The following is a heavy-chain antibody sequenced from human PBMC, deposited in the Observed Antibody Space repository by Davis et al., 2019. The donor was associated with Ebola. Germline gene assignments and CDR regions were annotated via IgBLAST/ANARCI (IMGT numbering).Heavy chain of an antibody. J-gene: IGHJ4*02. CDR2: IRSKANSYAT. Sequence: GESLKISCAASGFTFSSYAMNWVRQAPGKGLEWVGRIRSKANSYATAYAASVKGRFTISRDDSKNTAYLQMNSLKTEDTAVYYCTSGYSSGWDDYWGQGTLVTVSS. CDR1: GFTFSSYA. D-gene: IGHD6-19*01. CDR3: TSGYSSGWDDY. V-gene: IGHV3-73*01.